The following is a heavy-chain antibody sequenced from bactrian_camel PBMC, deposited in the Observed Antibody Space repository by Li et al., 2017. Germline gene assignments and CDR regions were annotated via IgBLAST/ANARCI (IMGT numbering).Heavy chain of an antibody. CDR3: AADDLSQPRPVLVRPCTVVAGAAAGYNS. J-gene: IGHJ4*01. CDR2: IATGSGNT. CDR1: GFTFDDYA. Sequence: HVQLVESGGGLVQPGGSLRLSCAASGFTFDDYAMGWIRQAPGKEREGVARIATGSGNTYYADSVKGRFTISQDNAKNTVYLQMNSLKPEDTAVYYCAADDLSQPRPVLVRPCTVVAGAAAGYNSWGQGTQVTVS. D-gene: IGHD6*01. V-gene: IGHV3S61*01.